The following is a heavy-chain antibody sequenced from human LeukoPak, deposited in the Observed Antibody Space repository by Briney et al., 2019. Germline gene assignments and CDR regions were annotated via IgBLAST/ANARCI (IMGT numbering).Heavy chain of an antibody. D-gene: IGHD5-12*01. Sequence: GRSLRLSCVVSGLTSGFTFSSYAMHWVRQAPGKGLEWVAFISYDGGSKYYADSVKGRFTISRDNSKNTVFLQMDSLRAEDTAVYYCARDSISGYDYVMEPFDYWGQGTLVTVSS. CDR3: ARDSISGYDYVMEPFDY. J-gene: IGHJ4*02. CDR1: GFTFSSYA. CDR2: ISYDGGSK. V-gene: IGHV3-30-3*01.